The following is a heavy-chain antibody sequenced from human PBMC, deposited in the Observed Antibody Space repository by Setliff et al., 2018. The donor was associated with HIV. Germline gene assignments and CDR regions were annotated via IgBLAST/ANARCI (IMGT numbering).Heavy chain of an antibody. D-gene: IGHD4-17*01. V-gene: IGHV1-46*01. Sequence: ASVKVSCKASGYTFTNYYIHWVRQAPGQGLEWMGIIDPSGGSPTYAQKFQGRVTLTSDTSTSTVYMDLSSLRSEDTAVYYCAIADAYGDYDCWGQGTLVTVSS. J-gene: IGHJ4*02. CDR2: IDPSGGSP. CDR1: GYTFTNYY. CDR3: AIADAYGDYDC.